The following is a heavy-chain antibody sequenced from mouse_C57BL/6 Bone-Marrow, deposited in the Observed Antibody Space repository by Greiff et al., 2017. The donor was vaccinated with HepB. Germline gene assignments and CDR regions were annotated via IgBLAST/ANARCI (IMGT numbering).Heavy chain of an antibody. CDR2: ISSGSSTI. D-gene: IGHD4-1*01. CDR1: GFTFSDYG. Sequence: EVQLVESGGGLVKPGGSLKLSCAASGFTFSDYGMHWVRQAPEKGLEWVAYISSGSSTIYYADTVKGRFTISRDNAKNTLFLQMTSLRSEDTAMYYCARGLGFAYWGQGTLVTVSA. CDR3: ARGLGFAY. V-gene: IGHV5-17*01. J-gene: IGHJ3*01.